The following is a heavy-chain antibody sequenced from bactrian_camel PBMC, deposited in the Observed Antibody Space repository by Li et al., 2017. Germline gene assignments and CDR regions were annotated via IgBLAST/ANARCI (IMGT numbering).Heavy chain of an antibody. CDR3: AAWRAGTGCSGVYCYALSPGFGC. D-gene: IGHD2*01. V-gene: IGHV3S6*01. J-gene: IGHJ6*01. Sequence: VQLVESGGGLVQPGGSLRLSCAASGFTFSSFYMIRVRQAPGKGLEWVSSIYSDGSATYYADSVKGQFSISRDSTKNTVFLQMNTLKPEDTAVYYCAAWRAGTGCSGVYCYALSPGFGCWGQDTQVTVS. CDR1: GFTFSSFY. CDR2: IYSDGSAT.